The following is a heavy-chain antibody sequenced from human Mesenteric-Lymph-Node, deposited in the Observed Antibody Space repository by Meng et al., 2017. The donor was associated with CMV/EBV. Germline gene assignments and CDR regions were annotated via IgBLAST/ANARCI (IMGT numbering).Heavy chain of an antibody. CDR1: YY. CDR2: INPNSGGT. Sequence: YYMHWLRQAPGQGLEWMGRINPNSGGTNYAQKFQGRVTMTRDTSISTAYMELSRLRSDDTAVYYCARVPTYYDILTGYYPTYYFDYWGQGTLVTVSS. J-gene: IGHJ4*02. CDR3: ARVPTYYDILTGYYPTYYFDY. V-gene: IGHV1-2*06. D-gene: IGHD3-9*01.